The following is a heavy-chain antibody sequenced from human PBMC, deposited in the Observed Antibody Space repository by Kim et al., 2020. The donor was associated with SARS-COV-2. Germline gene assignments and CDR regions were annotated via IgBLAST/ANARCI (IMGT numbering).Heavy chain of an antibody. Sequence: SETLSLTCAVYSGSFSGYYWSWIRQPPGRGLEWIGEINQSGNTHDSPSLKSRVTLSVDRSKNQFSLKLSSVTAADTAIYYCARVVRGIDVLNTDAFDMWG. V-gene: IGHV4-34*01. D-gene: IGHD3-16*01. CDR3: ARVVRGIDVLNTDAFDM. CDR2: INQSGNT. J-gene: IGHJ3*02. CDR1: SGSFSGYY.